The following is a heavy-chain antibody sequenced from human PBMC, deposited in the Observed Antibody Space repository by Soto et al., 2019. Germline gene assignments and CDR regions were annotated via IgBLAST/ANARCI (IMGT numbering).Heavy chain of an antibody. V-gene: IGHV3-15*01. D-gene: IGHD5-18*01. Sequence: EVQLVESGGGLVKPGGSLRLSCAASGFTVSNAWMSWVRQAPGKGLEWVGRIKSTTDGGTTEYDAPVKGRFTISRDDSKTTLYLQMNSLKTEDTAVYYCTRYSYGASEYWGQGTLVTVSS. CDR2: IKSTTDGGTT. J-gene: IGHJ4*02. CDR3: TRYSYGASEY. CDR1: GFTVSNAW.